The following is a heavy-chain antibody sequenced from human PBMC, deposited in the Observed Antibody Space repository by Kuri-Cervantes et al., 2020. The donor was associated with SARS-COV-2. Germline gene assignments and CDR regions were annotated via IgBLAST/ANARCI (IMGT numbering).Heavy chain of an antibody. CDR1: GGSFSGYY. J-gene: IGHJ6*03. Sequence: SQTLSLTCAVYGGSFSGYYWSWIRQPPGKGLEWIGGIYYSGSTYYNPSLKSRVTISVDTSKNQFSLKLSSVTAADTAVYYCARANYYMDVWGKGTTVTVSS. CDR3: ARANYYMDV. CDR2: IYYSGST. V-gene: IGHV4-34*01.